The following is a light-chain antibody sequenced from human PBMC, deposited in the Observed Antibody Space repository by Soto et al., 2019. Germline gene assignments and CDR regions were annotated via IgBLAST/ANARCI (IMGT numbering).Light chain of an antibody. CDR3: QHYGSSLSIT. Sequence: ESVLTQSPGTLSLSPGERATLSCRASQSVSSNYLAWYQHKPGQAPRLLIYGASSRATGIPDRFSGSGSGTDFTLTISRLEPEDFAVYYCQHYGSSLSITFRQGTRLEIK. CDR2: GAS. V-gene: IGKV3-20*01. J-gene: IGKJ5*01. CDR1: QSVSSNY.